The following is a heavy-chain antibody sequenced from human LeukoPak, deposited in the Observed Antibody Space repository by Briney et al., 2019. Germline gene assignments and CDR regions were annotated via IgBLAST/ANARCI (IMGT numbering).Heavy chain of an antibody. V-gene: IGHV4-30-4*08. Sequence: SETLSLTCTVSGGSISSGDYYWSWIRQPPGKGLEWIGYIYYSGSTYYNPSLKSRVTISVDPSKNQFSLKLSSVTAADTAVYYCASSIVVVPAAMDYYYMDVWGKGTTVTVSS. D-gene: IGHD2-2*01. J-gene: IGHJ6*03. CDR3: ASSIVVVPAAMDYYYMDV. CDR1: GGSISSGDYY. CDR2: IYYSGST.